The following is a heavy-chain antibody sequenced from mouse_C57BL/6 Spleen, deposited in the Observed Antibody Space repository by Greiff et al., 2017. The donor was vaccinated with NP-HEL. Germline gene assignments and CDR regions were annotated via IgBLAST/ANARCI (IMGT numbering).Heavy chain of an antibody. CDR1: GYAFSSSW. Sequence: QVQLKQSGPELVKPGASVKISCKASGYAFSSSWMNWVKQRPGKGLEWIGRIYPGEGDTNYNGKFKGKATLTADKSSSTAYMQLSSLTSEDSAVYFCARSGYGNYAMDYWGQGTSVTVSS. V-gene: IGHV1-82*01. J-gene: IGHJ4*01. CDR3: ARSGYGNYAMDY. D-gene: IGHD2-1*01. CDR2: IYPGEGDT.